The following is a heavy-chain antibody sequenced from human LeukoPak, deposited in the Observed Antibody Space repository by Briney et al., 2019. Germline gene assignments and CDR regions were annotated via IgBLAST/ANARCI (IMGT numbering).Heavy chain of an antibody. D-gene: IGHD6-13*01. V-gene: IGHV3-23*01. Sequence: GGSLRLSCAASGFTFSSYAMSWVRQAPGKGLEWVSAISGSGGSTYYADSVKGRFTISRDNSRNTLYLQMNSLRAEDTAVYYCAKDNSSLLGRPDYWGQGTLVTVSS. CDR2: ISGSGGST. J-gene: IGHJ4*02. CDR1: GFTFSSYA. CDR3: AKDNSSLLGRPDY.